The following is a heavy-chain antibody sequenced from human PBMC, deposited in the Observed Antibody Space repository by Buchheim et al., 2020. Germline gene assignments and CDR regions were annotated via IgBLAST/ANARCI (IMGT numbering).Heavy chain of an antibody. V-gene: IGHV3-23*01. CDR3: AKEGAGLYGDYAWFDP. J-gene: IGHJ5*02. CDR2: ISGSDGST. Sequence: EVQLLESGGGLVQPGGSLRLSCAASGFTFISYAMSWVRQAPGKGLEWVSGISGSDGSTYYADSVKGRFTISRANSKDTLYLQMNSLRAEDTAVYYCAKEGAGLYGDYAWFDPWGQGTL. CDR1: GFTFISYA. D-gene: IGHD4-17*01.